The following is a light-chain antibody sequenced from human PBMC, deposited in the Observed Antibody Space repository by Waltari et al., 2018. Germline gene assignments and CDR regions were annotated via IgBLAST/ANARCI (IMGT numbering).Light chain of an antibody. CDR1: QSISSY. CDR3: QQSYSTPIH. V-gene: IGKV1-39*01. Sequence: DIQMTQSPSSLSASVGDRVTITCRASQSISSYLNWYQQKPGKAPKLLIYAASSLQSGVPSRFRGSGSGTDFTLTISSLQPEDFATYYCQQSYSTPIHFGPGTKVDIK. CDR2: AAS. J-gene: IGKJ3*01.